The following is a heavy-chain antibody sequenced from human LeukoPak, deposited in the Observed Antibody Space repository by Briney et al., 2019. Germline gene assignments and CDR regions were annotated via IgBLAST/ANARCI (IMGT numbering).Heavy chain of an antibody. CDR2: IYDSGSA. Sequence: SQTLSLTCTVSGASIRSGDYYWSWIRQPPGKGLEWIGYIYDSGSAYYNPSLKSRITISVDTSENRFSLKLSSVTATDTAVYYCARDCSGGSCYGAFDIWGQGTMVTVSS. D-gene: IGHD2-15*01. CDR3: ARDCSGGSCYGAFDI. V-gene: IGHV4-30-4*01. CDR1: GASIRSGDYY. J-gene: IGHJ3*02.